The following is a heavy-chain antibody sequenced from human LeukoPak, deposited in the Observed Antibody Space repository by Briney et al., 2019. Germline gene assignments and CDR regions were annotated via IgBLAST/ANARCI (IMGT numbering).Heavy chain of an antibody. J-gene: IGHJ6*03. D-gene: IGHD2-8*01. CDR1: GYTFTSYG. Sequence: ASVKVSCKASGYTFTSYGISWVRQAPGQGLEWMGRIIPIFGTANYAQKFQGRVTITTDESTSTAYMELSSLRSEDTAVYYCARVRGYCTNGVCYTGGYYYMDVWGKGTTVTVSS. CDR2: IIPIFGTA. V-gene: IGHV1-69*05. CDR3: ARVRGYCTNGVCYTGGYYYMDV.